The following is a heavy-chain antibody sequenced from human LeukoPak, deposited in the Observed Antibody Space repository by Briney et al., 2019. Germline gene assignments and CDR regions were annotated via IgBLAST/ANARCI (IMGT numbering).Heavy chain of an antibody. D-gene: IGHD1-26*01. V-gene: IGHV3-30*18. CDR3: AKDKGREGDY. Sequence: PGGSLRLSCLASGFTFSRYGMHWVRQAPGKGLEWVAVISSDGSDKYYADSVKGRFTISRDNSKNTLYLQMNSLRAEDTAVYYCAKDKGREGDYWGQGNLVTVSS. CDR2: ISSDGSDK. J-gene: IGHJ4*02. CDR1: GFTFSRYG.